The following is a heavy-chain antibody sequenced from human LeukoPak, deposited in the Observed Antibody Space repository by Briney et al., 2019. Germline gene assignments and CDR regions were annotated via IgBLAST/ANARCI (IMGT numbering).Heavy chain of an antibody. V-gene: IGHV1-69*13. J-gene: IGHJ4*02. D-gene: IGHD2-2*01. CDR3: ARDPSYSRHGQKDCSSTSCYPKQDYEGDDY. CDR2: IIPIFGTA. CDR1: GGTFSSYA. Sequence: ASVKVSCKASGGTFSSYAISWVRQAPGQGLEWMGGIIPIFGTANYAKKFQGRVTITADESTSTAYMELSSLRSEDTAVYYCARDPSYSRHGQKDCSSTSCYPKQDYEGDDYWGQGTLVTVSS.